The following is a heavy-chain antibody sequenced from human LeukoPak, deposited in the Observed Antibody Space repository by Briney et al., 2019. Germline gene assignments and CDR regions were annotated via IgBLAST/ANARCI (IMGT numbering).Heavy chain of an antibody. CDR1: GGTISSGSYY. J-gene: IGHJ4*02. V-gene: IGHV4-61*02. CDR3: ARQLVVGATDY. D-gene: IGHD1-26*01. CDR2: IFTSGST. Sequence: SQTLSLTCTVSGGTISSGSYYWSWIRQPAGKGLEWIGRIFTSGSTNYNPSLKSRVTISVDTSKNQFSLKLSSVTAADTAVYYCARQLVVGATDYWGQGTLLTVSS.